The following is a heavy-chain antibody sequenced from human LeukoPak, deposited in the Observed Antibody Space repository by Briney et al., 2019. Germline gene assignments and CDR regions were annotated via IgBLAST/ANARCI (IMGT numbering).Heavy chain of an antibody. Sequence: GGSLRLSCAASGFTVSSNYMSWVRQAPGKGLEWVSVIYSGGSTYYADSVKGRFTISRDNSKNTLYLQMNSLRAEDTAVYYCAKVADIVVVPAATPNWFDPWGQGTLVTVSS. V-gene: IGHV3-66*01. D-gene: IGHD2-2*02. CDR3: AKVADIVVVPAATPNWFDP. J-gene: IGHJ5*02. CDR2: IYSGGST. CDR1: GFTVSSNY.